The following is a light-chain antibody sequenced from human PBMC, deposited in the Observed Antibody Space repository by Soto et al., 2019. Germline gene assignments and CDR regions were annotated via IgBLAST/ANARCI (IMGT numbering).Light chain of an antibody. Sequence: QSALTQPPSASGTPGQRVTISCSGSSSNIRSNTVNWYQQFPGTAPKLLIYVNNKRPSGVPDRFSGSKSGTSASLAISGLQSEDEADYYCAAWDDSLNGPVFGGGTKVTVL. CDR1: SSNIRSNT. J-gene: IGLJ3*02. CDR3: AAWDDSLNGPV. CDR2: VNN. V-gene: IGLV1-44*01.